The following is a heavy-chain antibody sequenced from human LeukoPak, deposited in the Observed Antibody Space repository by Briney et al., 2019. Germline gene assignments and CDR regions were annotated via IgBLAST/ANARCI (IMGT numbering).Heavy chain of an antibody. D-gene: IGHD1-26*01. CDR3: AKAGGATYYYYYHMDV. CDR1: TFTFINYA. CDR2: ISGSGSRT. Sequence: GASLRLAWSAATFTFINYAIGCVRQEPGKWLEWVSSISGSGSRTYYADSVKGRFTISRDNSNNTLYLQMNSLRVEDTAVYYCAKAGGATYYYYYHMDVWGKGTTVTVSS. V-gene: IGHV3-23*01. J-gene: IGHJ6*03.